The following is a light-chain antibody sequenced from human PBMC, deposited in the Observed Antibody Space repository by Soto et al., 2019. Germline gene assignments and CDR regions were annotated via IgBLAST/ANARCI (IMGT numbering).Light chain of an antibody. J-gene: IGLJ1*01. Sequence: QPVLTQPPSASGTPGQRVTISCSGSSSNIGSNTVNWYQQLPGTAPKLLIYGNSNRPSGVPDRFSGSKSGTSASLAITGLQAEDEADYYCQSYDSSLSVNYVFGTGTKLTVL. CDR1: SSNIGSNT. V-gene: IGLV1-40*01. CDR3: QSYDSSLSVNYV. CDR2: GNS.